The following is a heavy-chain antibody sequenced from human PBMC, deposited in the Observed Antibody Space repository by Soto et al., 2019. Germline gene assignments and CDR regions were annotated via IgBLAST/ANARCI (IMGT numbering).Heavy chain of an antibody. CDR1: GYTFSVYH. D-gene: IGHD3-3*01. CDR2: IHPNSGGT. CDR3: ARGDPYYDFWSGYYGIYYYYGMDV. V-gene: IGHV1-2*02. Sequence: GASVKVSCKASGYTFSVYHMHWVRQPPGQGLEWMGWIHPNSGGTNYAQRFEGRVTMTRDTSINTAYMELSRLTSDDTAVYYCARGDPYYDFWSGYYGIYYYYGMDVWGQGTTVTVSS. J-gene: IGHJ6*02.